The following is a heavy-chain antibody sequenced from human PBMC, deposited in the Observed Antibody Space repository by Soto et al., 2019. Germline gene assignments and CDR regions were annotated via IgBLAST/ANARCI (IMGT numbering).Heavy chain of an antibody. CDR2: ISYDGSNK. J-gene: IGHJ6*02. CDR3: AKDLEGYCTTTSCYTYFGLDV. V-gene: IGHV3-30*18. CDR1: GFTFSSYV. D-gene: IGHD2-2*01. Sequence: GGSLRLSCAASGFTFSSYVMHWVRQAPGKGLEWVAVISYDGSNKYYADSVKGRFAISRDNSKHTLYLQMNSLRPEDTAVYYCAKDLEGYCTTTSCYTYFGLDVWGQGTTVTVSS.